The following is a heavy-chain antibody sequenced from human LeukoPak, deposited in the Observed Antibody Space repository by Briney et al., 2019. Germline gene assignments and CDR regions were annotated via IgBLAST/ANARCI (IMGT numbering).Heavy chain of an antibody. D-gene: IGHD6-13*01. CDR1: GGSIGTNY. V-gene: IGHV4-59*01. J-gene: IGHJ4*02. CDR3: ARSDTHHIHSSSWHFDY. CDR2: SSYSGSS. Sequence: PSETLSLTCSVSGGSIGTNYWSWIRQVPGKGLEWISYSSYSGSSNYNPSLKSRVTISVNTSKTQFSLYLNSVTAADTAVYYCARSDTHHIHSSSWHFDYWGQGTLVTVSS.